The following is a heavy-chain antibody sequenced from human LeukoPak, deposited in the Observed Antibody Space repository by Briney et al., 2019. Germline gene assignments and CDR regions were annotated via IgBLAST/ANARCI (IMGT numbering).Heavy chain of an antibody. D-gene: IGHD3-10*01. Sequence: GGSLRLSCAASGFTFSSYEMNWVRQAPGKGLEWVSYISSSGSTIYYADSVKGRFTISRDNVKNSLYLQMNSLRAEDTAVYYCARGMRLVRGLMFDYWGQGTLVTVSS. CDR1: GFTFSSYE. J-gene: IGHJ4*02. CDR2: ISSSGSTI. CDR3: ARGMRLVRGLMFDY. V-gene: IGHV3-48*03.